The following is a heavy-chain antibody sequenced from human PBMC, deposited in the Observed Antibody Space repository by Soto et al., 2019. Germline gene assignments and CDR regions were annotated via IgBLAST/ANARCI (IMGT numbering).Heavy chain of an antibody. CDR1: GYMFTKSA. J-gene: IGHJ4*01. D-gene: IGHD6-19*01. CDR3: ARDGVAAGNINFDY. V-gene: IGHV1-3*01. Sequence: GASVKVSCKASGYMFTKSAMHWVRQAPGQRLEWMGWVSGDSGNTKYSPKLQDRVTITRDTSASTAYMELSSLRSEDTALYHCARDGVAAGNINFDYWGQGTLVTVSS. CDR2: VSGDSGNT.